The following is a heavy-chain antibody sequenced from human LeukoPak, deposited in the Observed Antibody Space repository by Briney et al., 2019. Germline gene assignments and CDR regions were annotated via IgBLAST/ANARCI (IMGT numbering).Heavy chain of an antibody. CDR3: ARKSSGWFVE. J-gene: IGHJ4*02. V-gene: IGHV4-59*08. D-gene: IGHD6-19*01. CDR2: IYSGNT. CDR1: GVSGGSISNYY. Sequence: SETLSLTCTVSGVSGGSISNYYWSWIRQPPGKGLEWIGYIYSGNTNYNPSLKSRVTISLDTSKNQFALKLSSVTAADTAVYFCARKSSGWFVEWGQGTLVTVSS.